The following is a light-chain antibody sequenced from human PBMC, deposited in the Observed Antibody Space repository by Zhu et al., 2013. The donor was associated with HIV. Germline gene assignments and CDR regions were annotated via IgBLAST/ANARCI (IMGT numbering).Light chain of an antibody. Sequence: EIVLTQSPGTLSLSPGERATLSCRASQNISSSYLAWYQQKPGQAPRLLIYGASSRATGIPDRFSGSGSGTDFTLTISRLEPEDFAVYYCQQYGSSPFGGGTKVEIK. CDR2: GAS. V-gene: IGKV3-20*01. CDR3: QQYGSSP. J-gene: IGKJ4*01. CDR1: QNISSSY.